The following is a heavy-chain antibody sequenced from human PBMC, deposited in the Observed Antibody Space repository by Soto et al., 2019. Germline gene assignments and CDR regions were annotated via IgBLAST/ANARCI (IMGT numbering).Heavy chain of an antibody. CDR1: GFTFRSYS. J-gene: IGHJ4*02. V-gene: IGHV3-33*01. Sequence: QVQLVESGGGVLQPGRSLRLSCAASGFTFRSYSMHWVRQAPGKGLEWVAVIWYDGSDKYYSDSVKGRFTISRDNSMNTRYLQMNSLRGEDTAVYYCARGWLAGGYEFDYWGQGTPVTVSS. D-gene: IGHD5-12*01. CDR2: IWYDGSDK. CDR3: ARGWLAGGYEFDY.